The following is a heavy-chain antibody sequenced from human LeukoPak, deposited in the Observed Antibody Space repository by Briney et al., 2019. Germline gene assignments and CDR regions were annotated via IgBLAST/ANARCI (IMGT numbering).Heavy chain of an antibody. V-gene: IGHV4-39*01. CDR2: IFYSGST. Sequence: SETLSLTCTVSSGSISTSNYYWGWVRQPPGKALEWIGNIFYSGSTYYSPSLKSRVTISLDTSRNQFSLKLSSVTAADTAVYYCARHSSAITGYTFDPWGQGTLVTVSS. CDR1: SGSISTSNYY. J-gene: IGHJ5*02. CDR3: ARHSSAITGYTFDP. D-gene: IGHD3-9*01.